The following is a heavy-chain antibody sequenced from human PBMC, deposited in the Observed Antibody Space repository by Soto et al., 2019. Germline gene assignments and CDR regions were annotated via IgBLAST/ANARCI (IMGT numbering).Heavy chain of an antibody. CDR3: ASGQCSGGSCSSFYGMDV. Sequence: QLQLQESGPGLVKPSETLSLTCTVSGGSISSGSYYWGWIRQPPGKELEWIGNIPYSGSTYYNPSLKSRVTLAVDTSKNQFSLKLTSVTAADTAVYYCASGQCSGGSCSSFYGMDVWGQGTTVTVSS. D-gene: IGHD2-15*01. CDR2: IPYSGST. J-gene: IGHJ6*02. V-gene: IGHV4-39*01. CDR1: GGSISSGSYY.